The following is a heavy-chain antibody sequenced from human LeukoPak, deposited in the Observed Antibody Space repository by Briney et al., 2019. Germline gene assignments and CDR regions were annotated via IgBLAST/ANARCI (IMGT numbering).Heavy chain of an antibody. CDR2: IKSKTDGGTT. D-gene: IGHD3-10*01. J-gene: IGHJ6*04. CDR1: GFTLSNAW. CDR3: TTTPLWFGELDNYYYYGMDV. V-gene: IGHV3-15*01. Sequence: GGSLRLSCAASGFTLSNAWMSWVRQAPGKGLEWVGRIKSKTDGGTTDYAAPVKGRFTISRDDSKNTLYLQMNSLKTEDTAVYYCTTTPLWFGELDNYYYYGMDVWGKGTTVTVSS.